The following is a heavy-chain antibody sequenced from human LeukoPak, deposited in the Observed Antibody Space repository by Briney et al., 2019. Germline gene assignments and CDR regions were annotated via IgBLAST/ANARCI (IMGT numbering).Heavy chain of an antibody. CDR1: GYTFTSYG. J-gene: IGHJ3*02. CDR2: ISAYNGNT. CDR3: ARALDYGDYVDAFDI. V-gene: IGHV1-18*01. D-gene: IGHD4-17*01. Sequence: ASVKVSCKASGYTFTSYGISWVRQAPGQGLEWMGWISAYNGNTNYAQKLQGRVTMTTDTSTSTAYMELRSLRSDDTAVYCCARALDYGDYVDAFDIWGQGTMVTVSS.